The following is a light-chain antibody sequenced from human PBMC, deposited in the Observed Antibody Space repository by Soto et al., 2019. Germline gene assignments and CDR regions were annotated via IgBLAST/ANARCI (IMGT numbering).Light chain of an antibody. J-gene: IGLJ1*01. V-gene: IGLV3-21*02. CDR2: DDS. CDR3: QVWDSGSTQYV. Sequence: YELTQSPSVSVAPGQTATVTCGGRNIGAKSVHWYQQKPGQAPVLVVYDDSVRPSGIPERFSGSNSGNTATLTISRVEVGDEADYYCQVWDSGSTQYVFGAGTKVTV. CDR1: NIGAKS.